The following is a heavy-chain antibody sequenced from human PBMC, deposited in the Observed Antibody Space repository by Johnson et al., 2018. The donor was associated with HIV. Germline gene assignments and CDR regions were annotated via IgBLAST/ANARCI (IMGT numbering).Heavy chain of an antibody. V-gene: IGHV3-30-3*02. CDR1: GFTFRSYS. D-gene: IGHD4-23*01. J-gene: IGHJ3*02. Sequence: QMLLVESGGGVVQPGRSLRLSCAASGFTFRSYSMHWVRQAPGKGLEWVAVISYGESNEYYADSVKGRFTVSRDNSKNTLYLQMNSLRAEDTAIYYCAKSPAKDHGGNSGAFAIWGQGTMVTVSS. CDR3: AKSPAKDHGGNSGAFAI. CDR2: ISYGESNE.